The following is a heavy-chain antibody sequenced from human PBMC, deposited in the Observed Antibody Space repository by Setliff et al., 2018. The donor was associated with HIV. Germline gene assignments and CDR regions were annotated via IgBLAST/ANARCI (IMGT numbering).Heavy chain of an antibody. J-gene: IGHJ5*02. V-gene: IGHV4-38-2*01. CDR3: VRPLGRSSSQGWFDP. D-gene: IGHD6-6*01. CDR1: GYSISSGYY. Sequence: PSETLSLTCAVSGYSISSGYYWGWIRQTPGKGLEWIGYIYYSGSAYYNPSLKSRFTISVDTSKNQFSLNLTSVTASDTAMYYCVRPLGRSSSQGWFDPWGQGTLVTVSS. CDR2: IYYSGSA.